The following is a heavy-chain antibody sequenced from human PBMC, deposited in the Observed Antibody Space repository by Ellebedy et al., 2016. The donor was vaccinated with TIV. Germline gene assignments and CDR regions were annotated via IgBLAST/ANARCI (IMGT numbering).Heavy chain of an antibody. CDR3: AREENGVDY. V-gene: IGHV1-46*01. D-gene: IGHD2-8*01. CDR2: INPSGGST. CDR1: GYTFTSYG. Sequence: AASVKVSCKASGYTFTSYGISWVRQAPGQGLEWMGIINPSGGSTSYAQKFQGRVTMTRDTSTSTVYMELSSLRSEDTAVYYCAREENGVDYWGQGTLVTVSS. J-gene: IGHJ4*02.